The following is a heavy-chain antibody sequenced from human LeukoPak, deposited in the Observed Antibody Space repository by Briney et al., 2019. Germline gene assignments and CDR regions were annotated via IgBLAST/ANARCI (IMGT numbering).Heavy chain of an antibody. D-gene: IGHD6-19*01. CDR1: GGSISSYY. Sequence: SETLSLTCTVSGGSISSYYWRWIRQPPGKGLEWIGDISYSRSTNYNPSLKSRVTISVDTSKNQSSLKLRSVTAADTAVYYCAALRASSGWYSFDYWGQGTLVTASS. V-gene: IGHV4-59*08. J-gene: IGHJ4*02. CDR2: ISYSRST. CDR3: AALRASSGWYSFDY.